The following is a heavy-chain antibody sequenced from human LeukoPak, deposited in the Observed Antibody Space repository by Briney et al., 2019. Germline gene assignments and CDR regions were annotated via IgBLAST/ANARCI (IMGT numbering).Heavy chain of an antibody. D-gene: IGHD4-17*01. V-gene: IGHV4-34*01. Sequence: NPSETLSLTCAVYGGSFSGYYWSWIRQPPGKGLEWIGEINHSGSTNYNPSLKSRVTISVDTSKNQFSLKLSSVTAADTAVYYCAREGYGDYVWFDRWGQGTLVTVSS. CDR3: AREGYGDYVWFDR. J-gene: IGHJ5*02. CDR1: GGSFSGYY. CDR2: INHSGST.